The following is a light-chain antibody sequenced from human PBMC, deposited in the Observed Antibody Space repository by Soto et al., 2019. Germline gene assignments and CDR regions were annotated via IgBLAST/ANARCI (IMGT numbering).Light chain of an antibody. Sequence: IVLTQSPSTLSLSTGERATLSCRASQSVSSYLAWYQQKPGQAPRLLIYDASNRATGIPARFSGSGSGKDFPLTISSLEPEDFAVYYCQQRSNWPQFGQGTRLEIK. J-gene: IGKJ5*01. V-gene: IGKV3-11*01. CDR2: DAS. CDR1: QSVSSY. CDR3: QQRSNWPQ.